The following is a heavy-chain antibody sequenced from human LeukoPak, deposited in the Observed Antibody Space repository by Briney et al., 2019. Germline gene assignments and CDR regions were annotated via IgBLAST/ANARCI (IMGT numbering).Heavy chain of an antibody. CDR2: ITGSGGTT. V-gene: IGHV3-23*01. CDR3: ARRYYDSSGYGFDY. J-gene: IGHJ4*02. Sequence: GGSLRLSCAASGFTFSSYAMGWVRQAPGKGLEWVSAITGSGGTTYYSDSVKGRFTISRDNSKNTLYLQMNSLRAEDTAVYYCARRYYDSSGYGFDYWGQGTLVTVSS. D-gene: IGHD3-22*01. CDR1: GFTFSSYA.